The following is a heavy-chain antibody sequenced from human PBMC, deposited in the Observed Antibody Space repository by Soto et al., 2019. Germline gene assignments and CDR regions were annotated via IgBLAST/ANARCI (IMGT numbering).Heavy chain of an antibody. V-gene: IGHV3-30-3*01. CDR2: ISYDGSNK. CDR1: GFTFSSYA. J-gene: IGHJ3*02. CDR3: ARGPSVGATSRDAFEI. Sequence: QVQLVESGGGVVQPGRSLRLSCAASGFTFSSYAMHWVRQAPGKGLEWVADISYDGSNKYYADSVKGRFTTSRDNSKNTLYLQMNSLRAEDTAVYYCARGPSVGATSRDAFEIWGQVTMVAVS. D-gene: IGHD1-26*01.